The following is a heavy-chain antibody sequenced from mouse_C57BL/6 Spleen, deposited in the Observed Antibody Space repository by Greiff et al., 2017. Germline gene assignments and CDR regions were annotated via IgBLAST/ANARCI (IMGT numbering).Heavy chain of an antibody. V-gene: IGHV1-55*01. CDR1: GYTFTSYW. D-gene: IGHD1-1*01. CDR3: ARWEDYGSSSGY. J-gene: IGHJ2*01. CDR2: IYPGSGST. Sequence: QVHVKQPGAELVKPGASVKMSCKASGYTFTSYWITWVKQRPGQGLEWIGDIYPGSGSTNYNEKFKSKATLTVDTSSSTAYMQLSSLTSEDSAVYYCARWEDYGSSSGYWGQGTTLTVSS.